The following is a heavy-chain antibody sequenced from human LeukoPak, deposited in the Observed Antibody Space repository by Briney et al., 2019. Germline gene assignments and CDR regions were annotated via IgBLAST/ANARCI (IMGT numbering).Heavy chain of an antibody. V-gene: IGHV4-34*01. CDR3: ANWSPGTTRNY. J-gene: IGHJ4*02. CDR2: INHSGST. D-gene: IGHD1/OR15-1a*01. Sequence: SETLSLTCAVYGGSFSGYYWSWIRQPPGKGLEWIGEINHSGSTNYNPSLKSRVTISVDTSKNQFSLKLSSVTAADTAVYYCANWSPGTTRNYWGQGTLVTVSS. CDR1: GGSFSGYY.